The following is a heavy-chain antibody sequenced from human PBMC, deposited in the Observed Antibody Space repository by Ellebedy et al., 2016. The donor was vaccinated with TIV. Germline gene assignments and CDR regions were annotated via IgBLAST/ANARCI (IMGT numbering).Heavy chain of an antibody. J-gene: IGHJ4*02. CDR3: ARGSYCSSTSCFPFDY. V-gene: IGHV1-18*01. CDR2: IRVYNGDS. CDR1: GDTFTTYG. D-gene: IGHD2-2*01. Sequence: ASVKVSXXASGDTFTTYGISWVRQAPGQGLEWMGWIRVYNGDSNYAQKLQGRVTMTTDTSTSTAYMELRSLRSDDTAVYYCARGSYCSSTSCFPFDYWGQGTLVTVSS.